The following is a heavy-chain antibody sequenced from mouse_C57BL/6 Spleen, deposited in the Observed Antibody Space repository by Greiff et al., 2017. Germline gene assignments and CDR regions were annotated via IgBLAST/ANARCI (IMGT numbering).Heavy chain of an antibody. J-gene: IGHJ4*01. D-gene: IGHD2-5*01. CDR3: ARGGYSNYVVYAMDY. V-gene: IGHV1-52*01. CDR2: IDPSDSET. Sequence: VQLQQPGAELVRPGSSVKLSCKASGYTFTSYWMHWVKQRPIQGLEWIGNIDPSDSETHYNQKFKDKATLTVDKSSGTAYMQLSSLTSEDSAVYYCARGGYSNYVVYAMDYWGQGTSVTVSS. CDR1: GYTFTSYW.